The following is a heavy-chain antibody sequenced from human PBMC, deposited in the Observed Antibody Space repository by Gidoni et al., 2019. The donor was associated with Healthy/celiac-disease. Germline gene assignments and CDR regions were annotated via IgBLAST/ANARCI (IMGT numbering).Heavy chain of an antibody. Sequence: QVQLVQSGAEVKKPGASVQVSCKASGYPFTGYYMHWVRQAPGQGLEWMGRIKPNSGGTNDAQKVQGRVTMTRDTSISTAYMELSRLRSDDTAVYYCARGTYYYGMDVWGQGTTVTVSS. V-gene: IGHV1-2*06. CDR2: IKPNSGGT. J-gene: IGHJ6*02. CDR1: GYPFTGYY. CDR3: ARGTYYYGMDV.